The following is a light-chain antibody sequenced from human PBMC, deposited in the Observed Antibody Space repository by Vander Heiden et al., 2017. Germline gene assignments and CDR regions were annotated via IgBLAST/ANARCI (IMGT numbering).Light chain of an antibody. CDR3: KQYKRDPPT. J-gene: IGKJ4*02. Sequence: QLTQSPSSLSASVGDRVTITRRAGPSISNYLAWFQQKPGKAPKSRIYAASSLQSGVPSKFSGSGSGTDCTLKISSLKPEDFATDYGKQYKRDPPTFGGGTKVEIK. V-gene: IGKV1-16*02. CDR1: PSISNY. CDR2: AAS.